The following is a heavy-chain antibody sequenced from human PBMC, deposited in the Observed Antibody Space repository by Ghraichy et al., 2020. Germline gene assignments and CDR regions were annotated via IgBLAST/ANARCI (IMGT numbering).Heavy chain of an antibody. CDR3: AKGVSDDWGSLTSLHY. D-gene: IGHD7-27*01. Sequence: LTCAASGFTFSSYAMSWVRQAPGKGLEWVSGISGSGGSTYYADSVKGRFAISRDNSKSTLYLQMNSLRAEDTAIYYCAKGVSDDWGSLTSLHYWGQGTLVTVSS. J-gene: IGHJ4*02. CDR1: GFTFSSYA. V-gene: IGHV3-23*01. CDR2: ISGSGGST.